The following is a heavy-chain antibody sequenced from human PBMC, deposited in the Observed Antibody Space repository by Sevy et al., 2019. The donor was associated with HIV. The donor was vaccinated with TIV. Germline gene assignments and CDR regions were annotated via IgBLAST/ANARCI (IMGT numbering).Heavy chain of an antibody. Sequence: SETLSLTCAVSGGSFSGYSWDWIRQPPGKGLEWIGEVNHSGSTNYNPSLKSRVTISVDTSKNQFSLKLNFVTAAATVVYYCARGGDGVVPSPIIGLGPWTKYWYFDLWGRGTLVTVSS. CDR3: ARGGDGVVPSPIIGLGPWTKYWYFDL. CDR1: GGSFSGYS. V-gene: IGHV4-34*01. D-gene: IGHD3-3*01. J-gene: IGHJ2*01. CDR2: VNHSGST.